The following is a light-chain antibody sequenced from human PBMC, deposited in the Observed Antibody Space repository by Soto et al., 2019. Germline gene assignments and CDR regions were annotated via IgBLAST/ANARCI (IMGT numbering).Light chain of an antibody. CDR2: AAS. J-gene: IGKJ5*01. CDR1: QSVSNN. Sequence: EIVMTQSPATLSVSPGERATLSCRASQSVSNNLAWYQQKPGQAPRLLIYAASTRATRIPARFSGSGSGTEFTITISSLQSEDFAVYYCQQYNNWPPITFGQGTRLEIK. CDR3: QQYNNWPPIT. V-gene: IGKV3-15*01.